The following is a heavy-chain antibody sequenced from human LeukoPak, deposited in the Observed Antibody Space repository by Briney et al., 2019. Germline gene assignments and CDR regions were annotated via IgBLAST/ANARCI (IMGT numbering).Heavy chain of an antibody. J-gene: IGHJ5*02. Sequence: ASVKVSCKVSGYTLTELSMHWVRQAPGKGLEWMGGFDPEDGETIYAQKFQGRVTMTRDTSTSTVYMELSSLRSEDTAVYYCARLAVAGKGWFDPWGQGTLVTVSS. V-gene: IGHV1-24*01. CDR1: GYTLTELS. CDR2: FDPEDGET. CDR3: ARLAVAGKGWFDP. D-gene: IGHD6-19*01.